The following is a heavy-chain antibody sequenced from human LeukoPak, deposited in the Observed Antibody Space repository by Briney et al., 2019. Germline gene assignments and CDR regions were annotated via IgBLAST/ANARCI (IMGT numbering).Heavy chain of an antibody. V-gene: IGHV4-31*03. Sequence: SQTLSLTCTVSGGSISSGGYYWSWIRQHPGKGLERIGYIYYSGSTYYNPSLKSRVTISVDTSKNQFSLKLSSVTAADTAVYYCARTYSSSSVVDYWGQGTLVTVSS. J-gene: IGHJ4*02. CDR1: GGSISSGGYY. CDR3: ARTYSSSSVVDY. CDR2: IYYSGST. D-gene: IGHD6-6*01.